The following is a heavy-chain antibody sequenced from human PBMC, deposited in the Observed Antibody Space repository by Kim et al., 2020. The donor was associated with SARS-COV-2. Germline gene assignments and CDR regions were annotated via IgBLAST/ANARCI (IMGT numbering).Heavy chain of an antibody. CDR3: ASYSSSWSYFDY. V-gene: IGHV4-59*08. D-gene: IGHD6-13*01. J-gene: IGHJ4*02. CDR2: MYYSGST. CDR1: GGSISSYY. Sequence: SETLSLTCTVTGGSISSYYWSWIRQPPGKGLEWIGYMYYSGSTNYNPSFKSRVTISVDTSKNQFSLKLSSVTAADTAVYYCASYSSSWSYFDYCGQGTPV.